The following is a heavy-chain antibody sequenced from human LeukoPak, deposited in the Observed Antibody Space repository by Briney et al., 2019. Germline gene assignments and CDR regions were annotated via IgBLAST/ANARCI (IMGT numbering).Heavy chain of an antibody. CDR3: ARDRNRRSSLDI. D-gene: IGHD6-6*01. V-gene: IGHV1-2*02. CDR2: IYPYSGDT. J-gene: IGHJ3*02. Sequence: ASVTVSCKASVYTFTGYYMHWVRQAPGQGLEWMGWIYPYSGDTNYAQNFQGRVTMTRDTSISTAYMELSSLKSDDTAVYYCARDRNRRSSLDIWREGTLRTVSS. CDR1: VYTFTGYY.